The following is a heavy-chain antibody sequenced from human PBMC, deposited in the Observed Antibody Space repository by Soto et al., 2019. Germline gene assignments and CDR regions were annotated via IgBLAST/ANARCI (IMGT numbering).Heavy chain of an antibody. CDR1: XGSFXXXX. J-gene: IGHJ6*02. CDR2: INHSGST. CDR3: ARESRYYYYSGMDV. Sequence: SETLSLACAVDXGSFXXXXWGWIRQPPGKGLEWIGEINHSGSTNYNPSLKSRVTISVDTSKNQFSLKLSSVTAADTAVYYCARESRYYYYSGMDVWGQGNTVT. V-gene: IGHV4-34*01.